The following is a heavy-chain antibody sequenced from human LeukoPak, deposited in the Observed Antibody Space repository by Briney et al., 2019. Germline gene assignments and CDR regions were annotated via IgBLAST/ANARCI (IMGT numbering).Heavy chain of an antibody. CDR1: GFTFSSYA. V-gene: IGHV3-30-3*01. D-gene: IGHD3-10*01. CDR3: ARAGYYGSGSYPRLSYYGMDV. J-gene: IGHJ6*02. Sequence: GGSLRLSCAASGFTFSSYAMPWVRQAPGKGLEWVAVISYDGSNKYYADSVKGRFTISRDNSKNTLYLQMNSLRAEDTAVYYCARAGYYGSGSYPRLSYYGMDVWGQGTTVTVSS. CDR2: ISYDGSNK.